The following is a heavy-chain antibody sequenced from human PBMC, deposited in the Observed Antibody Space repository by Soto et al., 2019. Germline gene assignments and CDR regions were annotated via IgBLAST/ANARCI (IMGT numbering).Heavy chain of an antibody. V-gene: IGHV1-18*01. Sequence: QVQLVQSGPEVKKPGASVRVSCKASGNTIVSYGISWVRQAPGQGLEWMGWLSATKGRTNSAQKFQDRIIMTTDTSTSTAQMELRTLRSDDTAIYYCVRDDRDTCGGGGCYYVDYWGQGTLVIVS. D-gene: IGHD2-15*01. J-gene: IGHJ4*02. CDR1: GNTIVSYG. CDR2: LSATKGRT. CDR3: VRDDRDTCGGGGCYYVDY.